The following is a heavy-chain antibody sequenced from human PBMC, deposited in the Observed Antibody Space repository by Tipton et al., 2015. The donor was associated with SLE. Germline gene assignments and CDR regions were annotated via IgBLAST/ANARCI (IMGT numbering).Heavy chain of an antibody. V-gene: IGHV4-4*08. Sequence: TLSLTCTVSGGSISSYYWSWIRQPPGKGLEWIGYIYTSGSTNYNPSPKSRVTISVGTSKNQFSLKLSSVTAADTAVYYCASSRSGSSWYGYAFDIWGQGTMVTVSS. D-gene: IGHD6-13*01. CDR2: IYTSGST. J-gene: IGHJ3*02. CDR3: ASSRSGSSWYGYAFDI. CDR1: GGSISSYY.